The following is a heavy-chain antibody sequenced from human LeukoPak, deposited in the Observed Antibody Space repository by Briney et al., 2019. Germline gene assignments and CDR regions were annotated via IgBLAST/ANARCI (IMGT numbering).Heavy chain of an antibody. CDR1: GFTFNNYW. D-gene: IGHD6-13*01. CDR3: ARDAWDGRESSSWYY. V-gene: IGHV3-7*01. J-gene: IGHJ4*02. CDR2: IKQDGSEK. Sequence: GGSLRLSCAASGFTFNNYWMNWVRQAPGKGLEWVANIKQDGSEKYYVDSVKGRFTISRDNAKNSLYLQMNSLRAEDTAVYYCARDAWDGRESSSWYYWGQGNLVTVSS.